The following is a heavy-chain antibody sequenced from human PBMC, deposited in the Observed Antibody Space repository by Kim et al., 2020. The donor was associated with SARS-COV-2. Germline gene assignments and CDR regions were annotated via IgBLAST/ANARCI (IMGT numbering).Heavy chain of an antibody. D-gene: IGHD6-19*01. J-gene: IGHJ4*02. CDR3: ARPGSTVGWYYFDY. V-gene: IGHV4-39*01. Sequence: SPSLKGRITISMDTSKNQFSLKLSSVTAAATAVYFCARPGSTVGWYYFDYWGQGILVTVSS.